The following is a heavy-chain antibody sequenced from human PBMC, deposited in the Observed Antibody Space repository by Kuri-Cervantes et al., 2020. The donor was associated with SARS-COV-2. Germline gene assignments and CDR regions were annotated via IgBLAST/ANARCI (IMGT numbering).Heavy chain of an antibody. J-gene: IGHJ6*03. CDR1: GYTFTSYA. D-gene: IGHD2-2*01. CDR3: ARDSLPTYCSSTSWCKLYIRRYYYYYMDV. CDR2: INTNTGNP. Sequence: ASVKVSCKASGYTFTSYAMNWVRQAPGQGLEWMGWINTNTGNPTYAQGFTGRFVFSLDTSVSTAYLQISSLKAEDTAVYYCARDSLPTYCSSTSWCKLYIRRYYYYYMDVWGKGTTVTVSS. V-gene: IGHV7-4-1*02.